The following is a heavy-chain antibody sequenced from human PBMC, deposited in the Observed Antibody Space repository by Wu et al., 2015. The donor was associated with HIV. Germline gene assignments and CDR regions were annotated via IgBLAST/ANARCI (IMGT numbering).Heavy chain of an antibody. D-gene: IGHD6-19*01. CDR3: VRDQQWPTKYYHYYGMDV. CDR1: GYTFTSYG. V-gene: IGHV1-18*01. J-gene: IGHJ6*02. Sequence: QVQLVQSGAEVKKRGASVKVSCKASGYTFTSYGISWVRQAPGQGLEWMGWISAYDGNTNYAQNLQGRITMTTDTSTSTAYMDLRSLRSDDTAVYYCVRDQQWPTKYYHYYGMDVWGQGTTVTVYS. CDR2: ISAYDGNT.